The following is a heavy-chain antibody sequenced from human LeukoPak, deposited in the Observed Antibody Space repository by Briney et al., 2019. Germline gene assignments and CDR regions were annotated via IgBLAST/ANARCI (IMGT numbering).Heavy chain of an antibody. CDR2: IIPILGIA. Sequence: GASVKVSCKASGGTFSSYAISWVRQAPGQGLEWMGRIIPILGIANYAQKFQGRVTITADKSTNTAYMELSSLRSEDTAVYYCASSGDDCSGGSCYQDWGQGTLVTVSS. CDR3: ASSGDDCSGGSCYQD. CDR1: GGTFSSYA. V-gene: IGHV1-69*04. J-gene: IGHJ4*02. D-gene: IGHD2-15*01.